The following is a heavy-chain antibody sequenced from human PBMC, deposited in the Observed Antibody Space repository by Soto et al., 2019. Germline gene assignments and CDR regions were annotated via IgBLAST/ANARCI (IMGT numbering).Heavy chain of an antibody. J-gene: IGHJ4*02. CDR1: GFTFSSYS. CDR2: ISSSSSTI. CDR3: AREKQWLVLDY. V-gene: IGHV3-48*01. Sequence: EVQLVESGGGLVQPGGSLRLSCAASGFTFSSYSMNWVRQAPGKGLEWGSYISSSSSTIYYADSVKGRFTISRDNAKNSLYLQMNSLRAEDTAVYYCAREKQWLVLDYWGQGTLVTVSS. D-gene: IGHD6-19*01.